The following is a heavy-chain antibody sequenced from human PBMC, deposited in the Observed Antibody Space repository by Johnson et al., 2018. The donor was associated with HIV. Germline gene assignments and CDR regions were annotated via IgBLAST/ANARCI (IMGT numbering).Heavy chain of an antibody. CDR1: GFTFSDHY. CDR2: ISSSGSTI. V-gene: IGHV3-11*04. J-gene: IGHJ3*02. Sequence: QVQLVESGGGLVKPGGSLRLSCAGSGFTFSDHYMSWVRQAPGKGLEWVSFISSSGSTIYYSDSVKGRFTISRDNAKNTLDLQMNSLRAEDTAVYYCARAGAVGFDAFDIWGQGTMVTVSS. CDR3: ARAGAVGFDAFDI. D-gene: IGHD6-19*01.